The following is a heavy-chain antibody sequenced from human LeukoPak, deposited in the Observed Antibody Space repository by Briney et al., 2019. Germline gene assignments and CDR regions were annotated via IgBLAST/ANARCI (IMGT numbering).Heavy chain of an antibody. Sequence: TSETLSLTCTVSGGSISSSSYYWGWIRQPPGKGLEWIGSIYYSGSTYYNPSLKSRVTISVDTSKNQFSLKLSSVTAADTAVYYCARSSDYGGKRTRKYYFDYWGQGTLVTVSS. CDR3: ARSSDYGGKRTRKYYFDY. D-gene: IGHD4-23*01. V-gene: IGHV4-39*01. CDR2: IYYSGST. CDR1: GGSISSSSYY. J-gene: IGHJ4*02.